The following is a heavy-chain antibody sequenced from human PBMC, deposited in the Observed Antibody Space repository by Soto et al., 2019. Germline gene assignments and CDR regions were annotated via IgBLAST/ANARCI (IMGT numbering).Heavy chain of an antibody. CDR2: ISAYNGNT. Sequence: QVQLVQSGAEVKKPGASVKVSCKASGYTFPIYGISGVRQSPGQGLEWMGWISAYNGNTNNAQKFQGRVAVTTDTSTSTAYMEVMNLRSDDTAVYYCARTSGYSSTDNWFDPWGQGTLVSVSS. CDR1: GYTFPIYG. J-gene: IGHJ5*02. D-gene: IGHD6-13*01. CDR3: ARTSGYSSTDNWFDP. V-gene: IGHV1-18*01.